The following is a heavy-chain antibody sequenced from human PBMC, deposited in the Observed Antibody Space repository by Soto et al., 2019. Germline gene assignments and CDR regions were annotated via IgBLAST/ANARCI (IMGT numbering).Heavy chain of an antibody. Sequence: SVKVSCKASGFTFTSSAVQWVRQARGQRLEWIGWIVVGSGNTNYAQKFQERVTITRDMSTSTAYMELSSLRSEDTAVYYCAAPVRGKGSFDYWRQGTLATVSS. J-gene: IGHJ4*02. CDR3: AAPVRGKGSFDY. CDR2: IVVGSGNT. D-gene: IGHD3-10*01. V-gene: IGHV1-58*01. CDR1: GFTFTSSA.